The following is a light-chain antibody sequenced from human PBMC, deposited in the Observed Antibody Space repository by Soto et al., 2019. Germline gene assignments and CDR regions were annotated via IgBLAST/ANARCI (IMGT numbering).Light chain of an antibody. Sequence: EIVLTQSPSTLSLSPGERATLSCRASQSVSNFLAWYQQKPGQAPRLLIYDASNRATGIPVRFSGSGSGTDFTLTISSLEPEDFGLYYCQQRSNWITFGQGTRLEI. CDR2: DAS. V-gene: IGKV3-11*01. CDR1: QSVSNF. J-gene: IGKJ5*01. CDR3: QQRSNWIT.